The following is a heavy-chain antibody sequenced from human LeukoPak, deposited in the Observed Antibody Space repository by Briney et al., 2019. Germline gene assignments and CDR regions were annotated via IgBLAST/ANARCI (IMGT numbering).Heavy chain of an antibody. CDR2: ISAYNGNT. V-gene: IGHV1-18*01. CDR1: GYTFTSYG. Sequence: ASVKVSCKASGYTFTSYGISWVRQAPGQGLEWMGWISAYNGNTNYAQKLQGRVTMTTDTSTSTAYMELRSLRSDDTGVYYCARDVYSIAAAGTFDYWGQGTLVTVSS. J-gene: IGHJ4*02. D-gene: IGHD6-13*01. CDR3: ARDVYSIAAAGTFDY.